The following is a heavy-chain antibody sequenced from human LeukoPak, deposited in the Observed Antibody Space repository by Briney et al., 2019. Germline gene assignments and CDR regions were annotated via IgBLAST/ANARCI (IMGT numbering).Heavy chain of an antibody. CDR2: IHYSGST. CDR3: AGNYYGSGSYYSEDRY. D-gene: IGHD3-10*01. CDR1: DESFSGSY. V-gene: IGHV4-59*08. Sequence: PSETLSLTCAVYDESFSGSYWSWIRQPPGKGLEWIGYIHYSGSTNYNPSLKSRVTMSVDTSKSQFSLKLSSVTAADTAVYYCAGNYYGSGSYYSEDRYWGQGTLVTVSS. J-gene: IGHJ4*02.